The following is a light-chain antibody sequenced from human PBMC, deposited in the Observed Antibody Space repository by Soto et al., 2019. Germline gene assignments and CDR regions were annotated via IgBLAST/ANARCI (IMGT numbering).Light chain of an antibody. V-gene: IGKV1-33*01. J-gene: IGKJ2*01. Sequence: DIQMTQSPSSLSASVGDRVTITCQASQDITNYLNWYQQKAGKAPKLLIYDASNLETGVPSRFSGSGSGTDFTFTITSLQPDDIATYFCQQYDNLPYTFGQGTKLEIK. CDR2: DAS. CDR1: QDITNY. CDR3: QQYDNLPYT.